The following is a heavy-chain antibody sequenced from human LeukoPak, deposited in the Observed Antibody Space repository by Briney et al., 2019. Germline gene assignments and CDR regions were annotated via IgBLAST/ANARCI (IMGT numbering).Heavy chain of an antibody. D-gene: IGHD4-17*01. CDR3: AKTPGYTTVTSHDY. CDR1: GFTFNSYA. Sequence: QPGGSLRLSCAASGFTFNSYAMSWVRQAPGKGLEWVSAISGSGGSTYYADSMRGRFTISRDNSKNTLYLQMNSLRAEDTAVYYCAKTPGYTTVTSHDYWGKGTLVTVSS. CDR2: ISGSGGST. J-gene: IGHJ4*02. V-gene: IGHV3-23*01.